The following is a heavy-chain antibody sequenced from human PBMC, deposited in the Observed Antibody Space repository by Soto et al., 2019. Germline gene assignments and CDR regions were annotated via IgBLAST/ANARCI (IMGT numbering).Heavy chain of an antibody. J-gene: IGHJ1*01. CDR3: ARDPSDLWEPDQYFPH. D-gene: IGHD1-26*01. Sequence: EVQLVESGGGLVKPGGSLTLSCAASGFTFSSYSMNWVRQAPGKGLEWVSSISSSSRHIYYADSVKGRFTISRDNAKNSLYRQMNSRRAEDTAMYFWARDPSDLWEPDQYFPHWGQGTRVAVSS. CDR1: GFTFSSYS. V-gene: IGHV3-21*01. CDR2: ISSSSRHI.